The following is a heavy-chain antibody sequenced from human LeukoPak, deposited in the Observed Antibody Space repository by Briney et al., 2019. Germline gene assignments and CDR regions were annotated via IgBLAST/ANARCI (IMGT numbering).Heavy chain of an antibody. CDR2: IKSRTDGGTT. CDR3: ARRYCSGATCSHQDAFDI. V-gene: IGHV3-15*01. J-gene: IGHJ3*02. CDR1: GSTFSSAW. Sequence: GGSLRLSCAASGSTFSSAWMSWVRQAPGKGLQWVGRIKSRTDGGTTDYAAPVKGRFTISRDDSRNTLFLQMNSLKAEDTAVYYCARRYCSGATCSHQDAFDIWGQGTMVTVSS. D-gene: IGHD2-15*01.